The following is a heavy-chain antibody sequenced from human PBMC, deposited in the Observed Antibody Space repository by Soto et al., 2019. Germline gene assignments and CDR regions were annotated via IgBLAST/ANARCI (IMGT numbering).Heavy chain of an antibody. CDR1: GFRYRDHW. V-gene: IGHV3-7*01. Sequence: EVQVVESGGGLVQPGESLRLSCAASGFRYRDHWMSWVRQAPGKGPEWVANIHPDLSDISYVDSVKGRFTISRDNAKNSVYLQMNRLGVEDTAIYYCVRGHGWFDPWGQGALVTVSS. CDR3: VRGHGWFDP. J-gene: IGHJ5*02. CDR2: IHPDLSDI.